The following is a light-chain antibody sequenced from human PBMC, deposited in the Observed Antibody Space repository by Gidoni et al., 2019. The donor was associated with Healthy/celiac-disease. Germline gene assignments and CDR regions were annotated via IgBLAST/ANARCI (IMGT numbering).Light chain of an antibody. V-gene: IGKV1-5*01. CDR2: DAS. Sequence: DIHLTQSPSTLSASVGDRVTITCRASQSISSCLAWYQQKPGKAPKLLIYDASSMESGVPSRFSGSGSGTEFTLTISSLQPEDFAAYYCQQYNSYSRTFGQGTKVEIK. CDR3: QQYNSYSRT. CDR1: QSISSC. J-gene: IGKJ1*01.